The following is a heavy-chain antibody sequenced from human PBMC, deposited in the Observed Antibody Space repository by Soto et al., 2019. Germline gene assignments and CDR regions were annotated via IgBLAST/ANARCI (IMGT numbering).Heavy chain of an antibody. Sequence: GGSLRLSCAASGFTFSNFWVHWVRQGPWKGLVWVSRINSDGSSTTYADSVKGRFTISRDNAKNTLYLQMNSLRAEDTAVYYCATELQLPLDYWGQGTLVTVSS. J-gene: IGHJ4*02. V-gene: IGHV3-74*01. CDR3: ATELQLPLDY. D-gene: IGHD2-2*01. CDR1: GFTFSNFW. CDR2: INSDGSST.